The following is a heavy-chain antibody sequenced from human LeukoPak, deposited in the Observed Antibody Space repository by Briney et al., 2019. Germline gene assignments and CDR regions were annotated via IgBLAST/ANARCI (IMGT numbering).Heavy chain of an antibody. CDR3: ARVKVQWLVLPYFDY. CDR2: INPNSGGT. D-gene: IGHD6-19*01. J-gene: IGHJ4*02. Sequence: GSVKVSCKASGYTFTGYYMHWVRQAPGQGLEWMGWINPNSGGTNYAQKFQGRVTMTRDTSISTAYMELSRLRSDDTAVYYCARVKVQWLVLPYFDYWGQGTLVTVSS. V-gene: IGHV1-2*02. CDR1: GYTFTGYY.